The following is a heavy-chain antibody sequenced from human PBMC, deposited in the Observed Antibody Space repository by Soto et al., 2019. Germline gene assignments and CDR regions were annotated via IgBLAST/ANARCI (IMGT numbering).Heavy chain of an antibody. CDR1: GFTFSSYA. J-gene: IGHJ4*02. D-gene: IGHD3-22*01. CDR2: ISYDGSNK. CDR3: ARDLLGRYYDSSGYYYPSDY. Sequence: GGSLRLSCAASGFTFSSYAMHWVRQAPGKGLEWVAVISYDGSNKYYADSVKGRFTISRDNSKNTLYLQMNSLRAEDTAVYYCARDLLGRYYDSSGYYYPSDYWGQGTLVTVSS. V-gene: IGHV3-30-3*01.